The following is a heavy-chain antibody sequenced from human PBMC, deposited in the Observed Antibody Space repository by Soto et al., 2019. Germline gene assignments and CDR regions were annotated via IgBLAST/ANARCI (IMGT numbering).Heavy chain of an antibody. CDR2: INHSGST. J-gene: IGHJ3*02. Sequence: PSETLSVTCAVYGGSFSGYYWSWIRQPPGKGLEWIGEINHSGSTNYNPSLKSRVTISVDTSKNQFSLKLSSVTAADTAVYYCARGLYGTNVVCYTGACDIWGPAIMLT. CDR1: GGSFSGYY. D-gene: IGHD2-8*01. V-gene: IGHV4-34*01. CDR3: ARGLYGTNVVCYTGACDI.